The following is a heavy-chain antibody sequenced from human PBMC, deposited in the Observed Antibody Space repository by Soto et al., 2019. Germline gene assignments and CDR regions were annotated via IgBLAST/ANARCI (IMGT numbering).Heavy chain of an antibody. D-gene: IGHD3-22*01. CDR2: IYYSGST. Sequence: SETLSLTCTVSGDSISNYYWSWIRQPPGKGLEWIGYIYYSGSTNYNPSLKSRVTISIDRSKNQFSVKLSSVTAADTAVYYCARGAYYDSSGYSSDFDYWGQGTLVTVSS. CDR1: GDSISNYY. V-gene: IGHV4-59*08. J-gene: IGHJ4*02. CDR3: ARGAYYDSSGYSSDFDY.